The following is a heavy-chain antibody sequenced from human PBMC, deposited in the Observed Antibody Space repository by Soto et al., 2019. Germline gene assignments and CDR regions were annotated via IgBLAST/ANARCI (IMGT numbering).Heavy chain of an antibody. CDR1: GFTFSSYS. CDR2: ISSSSSTI. J-gene: IGHJ4*02. CDR3: ARDPGGCSGGSCYSWYFDY. D-gene: IGHD2-15*01. V-gene: IGHV3-48*01. Sequence: GGSLRLSCAAPGFTFSSYSMNWVRQAPGKGLEWVSYISSSSSTIYYADSVKGRFTISRDNAKNSLYLQMNSLRAEDTAVYYCARDPGGCSGGSCYSWYFDYWGQGTLVTVSS.